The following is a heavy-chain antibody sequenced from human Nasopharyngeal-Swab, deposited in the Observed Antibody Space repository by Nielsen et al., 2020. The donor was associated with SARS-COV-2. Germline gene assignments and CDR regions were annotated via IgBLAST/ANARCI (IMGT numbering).Heavy chain of an antibody. CDR1: GYTFTSSD. D-gene: IGHD3-10*01. V-gene: IGHV1-3*01. CDR2: INAGNGNT. Sequence: ASVKVSCKASGYTFTSSDINWVRQAPGQRLEWMGWINAGNGNTKYSQKFQGRVTITRDTSASTAYMELSSLRSEDTAVYYCARVARSSGDYWGQGTLVTVSS. J-gene: IGHJ4*02. CDR3: ARVARSSGDY.